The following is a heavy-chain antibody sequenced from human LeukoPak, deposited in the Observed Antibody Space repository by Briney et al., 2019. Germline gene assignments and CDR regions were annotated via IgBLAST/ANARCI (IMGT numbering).Heavy chain of an antibody. V-gene: IGHV4-39*01. D-gene: IGHD3-22*01. Sequence: SETLSLTCTVSGGSISSSSYYWGWIRQPPGKGLEWIGSIYYSGGTYYNPSLKSRVTISVDTSKNQFSLKLSSVTAADTAVYYCARQGADSSGYYYLSYFDYWGQGTLVTVSS. CDR2: IYYSGGT. J-gene: IGHJ4*02. CDR3: ARQGADSSGYYYLSYFDY. CDR1: GGSISSSSYY.